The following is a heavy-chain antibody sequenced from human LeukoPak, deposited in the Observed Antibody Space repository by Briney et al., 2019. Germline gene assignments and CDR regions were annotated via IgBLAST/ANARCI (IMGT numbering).Heavy chain of an antibody. D-gene: IGHD4-11*01. J-gene: IGHJ3*02. Sequence: SVKVSCKASGYSFASYGISWVRQAPGQGRKWMGWVSGYDGRTNYAQNLKGRVTVTAETSTSTVYMELRSLRSDDTAIYYCARDYYNDYEDTFDIWGQGTMVTVSS. CDR1: GYSFASYG. CDR3: ARDYYNDYEDTFDI. V-gene: IGHV1-18*01. CDR2: VSGYDGRT.